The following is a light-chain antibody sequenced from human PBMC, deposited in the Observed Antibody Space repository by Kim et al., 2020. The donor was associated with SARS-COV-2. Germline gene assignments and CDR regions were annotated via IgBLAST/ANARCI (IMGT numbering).Light chain of an antibody. CDR3: QQYNNWVT. CDR1: QSVSSN. J-gene: IGKJ2*01. V-gene: IGKV3-15*01. CDR2: GSS. Sequence: LSVSPGEGATLSCRASQSVSSNLAWYQQKHGQAPRLLIYGSSTRATGIPARFSGSGSGTEFTLAISSLQSEDFAVYYCQQYNNWVTFGQGTKLEIK.